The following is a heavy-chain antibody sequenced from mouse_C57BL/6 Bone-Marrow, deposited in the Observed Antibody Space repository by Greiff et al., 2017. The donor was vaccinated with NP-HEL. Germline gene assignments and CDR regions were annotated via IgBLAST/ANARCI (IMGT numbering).Heavy chain of an antibody. V-gene: IGHV1-15*01. D-gene: IGHD2-4*01. J-gene: IGHJ3*01. CDR2: IDPETGGT. Sequence: QVQLQQSGAELVRPGASVTLSCKASGYTFTDYEMHWVKQTPVHGLEWIGAIDPETGGTAYNQKFKGKAILTADKSSSTAYTELRSLTSEDSAVYYCTTNYDYDGFAYWGQGTLVTVSA. CDR1: GYTFTDYE. CDR3: TTNYDYDGFAY.